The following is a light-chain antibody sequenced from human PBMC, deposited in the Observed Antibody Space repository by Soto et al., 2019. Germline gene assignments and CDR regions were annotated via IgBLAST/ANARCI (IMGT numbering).Light chain of an antibody. CDR3: QQTYSSPWT. J-gene: IGKJ1*01. CDR1: QSISNY. Sequence: DIQMTQSPSSLSASVRDRVTISCRASQSISNYLNWYQQIPGKDPKVLIYAASSLRSGVPSRFTGSGSGTDFTLTISSLQVEDFATYYCQQTYSSPWTFGQGTTVEMK. CDR2: AAS. V-gene: IGKV1-39*01.